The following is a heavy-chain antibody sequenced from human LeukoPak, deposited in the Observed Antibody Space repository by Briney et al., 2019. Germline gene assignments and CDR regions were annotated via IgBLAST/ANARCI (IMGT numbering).Heavy chain of an antibody. CDR2: ISSSGSTI. CDR3: ARDLDWELPKPSYYYYYGMDV. Sequence: GGSLRLSCAASGFTFSDYYMSWIRQAPGKGLEWVSYISSSGSTIYYADSVKGRFTISRDKAKNSLYLQMNSLRAEDTAVYYCARDLDWELPKPSYYYYYGMDVWGQGTTVTVSS. J-gene: IGHJ6*02. V-gene: IGHV3-11*01. D-gene: IGHD1-26*01. CDR1: GFTFSDYY.